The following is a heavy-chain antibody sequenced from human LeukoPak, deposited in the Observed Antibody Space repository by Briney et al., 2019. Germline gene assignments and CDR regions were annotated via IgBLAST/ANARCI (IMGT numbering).Heavy chain of an antibody. CDR3: ARASRGNWFDP. D-gene: IGHD3-10*01. CDR1: GFTFSRYW. V-gene: IGHV3-74*01. Sequence: PGGSLRLSCAASGFTFSRYWMHWVRQAPGKGLVWVSRIGDDGSTTAYADSVKSRFTISRDNAKNTLYLQMNSLRAEDTAVYYCARASRGNWFDPWGQGTLVTVSS. CDR2: IGDDGSTT. J-gene: IGHJ5*02.